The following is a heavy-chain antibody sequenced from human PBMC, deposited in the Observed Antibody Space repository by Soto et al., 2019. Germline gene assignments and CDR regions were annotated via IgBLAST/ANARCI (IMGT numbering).Heavy chain of an antibody. CDR1: GFTFSSYS. D-gene: IGHD6-19*01. J-gene: IGHJ5*02. CDR3: ARSPSGWYPAGSYWFDP. Sequence: EVQLVESGGGLVKPGGSLRLSCAASGFTFSSYSMNWVRQAPGKGLEWVSSISSSGSYIYYADSVKGRFTISRDNAKNSLYLQMKSRRDEDTAVYYCARSPSGWYPAGSYWFDPWGQGTLVTVSS. V-gene: IGHV3-21*01. CDR2: ISSSGSYI.